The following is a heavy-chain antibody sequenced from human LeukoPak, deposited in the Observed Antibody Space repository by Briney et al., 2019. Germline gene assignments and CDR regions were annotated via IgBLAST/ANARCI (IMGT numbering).Heavy chain of an antibody. CDR3: ARDTKDSGNYYRFDP. Sequence: ASVKVSCKASGYTFTSYGISWVRQAPGQGLEWMGWISAYNGNTNYAQKRQGRVTMTTDTSTSTAYMELRSLRSDDTAVYYCARDTKDSGNYYRFDPWGQGTLVTVSS. D-gene: IGHD1-26*01. J-gene: IGHJ5*02. V-gene: IGHV1-18*01. CDR1: GYTFTSYG. CDR2: ISAYNGNT.